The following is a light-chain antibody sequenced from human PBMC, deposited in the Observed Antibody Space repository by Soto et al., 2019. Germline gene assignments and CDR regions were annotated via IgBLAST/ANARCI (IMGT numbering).Light chain of an antibody. CDR2: DVS. CDR3: SSYAGSNNLI. J-gene: IGLJ1*01. CDR1: SSDVGGYNY. V-gene: IGLV2-8*01. Sequence: QSVLTQPPSASGSLGQSVTISCTGTSSDVGGYNYVSWYQQHPGKAPKLLIYDVSHRPSGVPDRFSGSKSGNTASLTVSGLQAEDEAGYYCSSYAGSNNLIFGTGTKLTVL.